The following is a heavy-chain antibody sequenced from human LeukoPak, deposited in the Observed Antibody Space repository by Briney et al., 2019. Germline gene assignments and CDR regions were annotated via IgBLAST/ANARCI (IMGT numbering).Heavy chain of an antibody. CDR3: TRDSRRFGEQNT. J-gene: IGHJ5*02. D-gene: IGHD3-10*01. V-gene: IGHV3-49*04. Sequence: GGSLRLSCAASGFTFSSYSMNWVRQAPGKGLEWVGFIRSKAYGGTTEYAASVKGRFTISRDDSKSIAYLQMNSLKTEDTTVYYCTRDSRRFGEQNTWGQGTLVTVSS. CDR1: GFTFSSYS. CDR2: IRSKAYGGTT.